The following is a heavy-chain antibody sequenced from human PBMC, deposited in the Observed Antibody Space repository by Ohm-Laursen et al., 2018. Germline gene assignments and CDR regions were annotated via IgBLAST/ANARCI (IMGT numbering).Heavy chain of an antibody. CDR2: IKRDGSEK. Sequence: SLRLSCSASGFTFTSSWMSWVRQAPGKGLEWVASIKRDGSEKYYVDSVKSRFTISRDNAKNSLYLQMNSLRAEDTAVYYCATYRSSWYWWYFDLWGRGTLVTVSS. CDR3: ATYRSSWYWWYFDL. D-gene: IGHD6-13*01. CDR1: GFTFTSSW. V-gene: IGHV3-7*01. J-gene: IGHJ2*01.